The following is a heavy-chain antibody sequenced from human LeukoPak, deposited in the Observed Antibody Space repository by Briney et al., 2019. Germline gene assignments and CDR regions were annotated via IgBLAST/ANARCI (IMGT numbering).Heavy chain of an antibody. CDR3: VYGDFMRTLNYFDY. J-gene: IGHJ4*02. CDR2: IRYDESNK. Sequence: PGGSLRLSCAASGFTFSSDGMHWVRQAPGKGREWGAFIRYDESNKYYVDSVKGRFTISRDNSKNTLYLQMNSLRAEDTAVYYCVYGDFMRTLNYFDYWGQGTLVTVSS. CDR1: GFTFSSDG. V-gene: IGHV3-30*02. D-gene: IGHD4-17*01.